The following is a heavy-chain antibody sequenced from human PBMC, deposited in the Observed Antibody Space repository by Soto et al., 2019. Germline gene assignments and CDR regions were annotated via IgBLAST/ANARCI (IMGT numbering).Heavy chain of an antibody. CDR3: ARGVDSVYDKYYHYYYYMDV. CDR2: MNPNSGNT. CDR1: RYTFTSYD. D-gene: IGHD5-12*01. V-gene: IGHV1-8*01. Sequence: ASVKVSCKASRYTFTSYDINWVRQATGQGLEWLGWMNPNSGNTGYAQKFQGRVTMTRNTSISTAYMELSSLRSEDTAVYYCARGVDSVYDKYYHYYYYMDVWGEATTVTVSS. J-gene: IGHJ6*03.